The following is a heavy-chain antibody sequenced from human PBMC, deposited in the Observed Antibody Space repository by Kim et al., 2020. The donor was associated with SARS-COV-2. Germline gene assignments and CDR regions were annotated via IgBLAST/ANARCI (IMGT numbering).Heavy chain of an antibody. V-gene: IGHV4-59*01. J-gene: IGHJ5*02. CDR3: ARVRCDRIGNGHDGFDP. Sequence: LKSRVTISVDTSKNQFARKLSSVTAADTAVYYCARVRCDRIGNGHDGFDPWGQGTLVTVSS. D-gene: IGHD1-26*01.